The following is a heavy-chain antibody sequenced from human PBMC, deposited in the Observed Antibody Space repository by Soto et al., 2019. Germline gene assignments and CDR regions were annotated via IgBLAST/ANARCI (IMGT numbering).Heavy chain of an antibody. CDR3: ARDPYRHIPGFQFDY. CDR1: GDSVSSNRAA. CDR2: TYYRSKWYN. D-gene: IGHD1-26*01. Sequence: SQTLSLTCVISGDSVSSNRAAWNWLRQSPSRGLEWLGRTYYRSKWYNDYAVTVKSRITINPDTSKNQFSLQLNSVTPEATAVYYCARDPYRHIPGFQFDYWGQGTLVTVSS. J-gene: IGHJ4*02. V-gene: IGHV6-1*01.